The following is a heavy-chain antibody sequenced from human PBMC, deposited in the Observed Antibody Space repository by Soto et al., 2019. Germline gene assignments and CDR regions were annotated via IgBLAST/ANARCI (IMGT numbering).Heavy chain of an antibody. V-gene: IGHV1-69*01. CDR1: GGTFSSYA. CDR3: ARSQGSSTSLEIYYYYYYGMDV. CDR2: IISIPGTA. D-gene: IGHD2-2*01. Sequence: QVQLVQSGAEVKKPGSSVKVSCKASGGTFSSYAISWVRQAPGQGLEWMGGIISIPGTANYAQKFQGRVTITADESTSTAYMELSSLRSEDTAVYDCARSQGSSTSLEIYYYYYYGMDVWGQGTTVTVSS. J-gene: IGHJ6*02.